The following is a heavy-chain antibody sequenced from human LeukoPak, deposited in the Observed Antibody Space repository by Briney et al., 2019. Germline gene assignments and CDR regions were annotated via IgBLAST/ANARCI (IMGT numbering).Heavy chain of an antibody. V-gene: IGHV1-69*13. CDR1: GGTFSSYA. CDR3: ARVLTYYDILTGRGGAFDI. D-gene: IGHD3-9*01. Sequence: GASVKVSCKASGGTFSSYAISWVRQAPGQGLEWMGGIIPIFGTANYAQKFQGRVTITADESTSTAYMELSSLRSEDTAVYYCARVLTYYDILTGRGGAFDIWGQGTMVTVSS. J-gene: IGHJ3*02. CDR2: IIPIFGTA.